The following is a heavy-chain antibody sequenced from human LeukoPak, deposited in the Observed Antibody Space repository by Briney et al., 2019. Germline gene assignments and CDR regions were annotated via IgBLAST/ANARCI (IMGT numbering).Heavy chain of an antibody. CDR3: ARDAEVGTLFGVLSRYNWFDP. CDR2: ISSSSSTI. V-gene: IGHV3-48*04. Sequence: PGGSLRLSCAASGFTFSSYSMNWVRQAPGKGLEWVSYISSSSSTIYYADSVKGRFTISRDNAKKSLYLQMSSLRAEDTAVYYCARDAEVGTLFGVLSRYNWFDPWGQGALVTVSS. J-gene: IGHJ5*02. CDR1: GFTFSSYS. D-gene: IGHD3-3*01.